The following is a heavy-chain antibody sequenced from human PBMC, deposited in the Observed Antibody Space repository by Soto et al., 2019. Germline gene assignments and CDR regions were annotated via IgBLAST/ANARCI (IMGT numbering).Heavy chain of an antibody. V-gene: IGHV1-18*01. Sequence: ASVKVSCKASGYTSTSNGISWVRQAPGQGLEWMGRISTYNGNTNYAQKLQGRDNMNTDTSTSTAYMELRSLRSVDSAVYYCVRGAQDSNWYFDLWGRGTLVTVSA. D-gene: IGHD2-15*01. CDR1: GYTSTSNG. CDR2: ISTYNGNT. J-gene: IGHJ2*01. CDR3: VRGAQDSNWYFDL.